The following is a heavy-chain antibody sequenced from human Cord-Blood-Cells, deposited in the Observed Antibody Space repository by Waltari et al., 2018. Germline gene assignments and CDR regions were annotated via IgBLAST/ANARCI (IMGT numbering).Heavy chain of an antibody. J-gene: IGHJ4*02. CDR1: GFTFSSYW. CDR3: ARDGIDFWSGFDY. CDR2: IKQDGSEK. V-gene: IGHV3-7*01. D-gene: IGHD3-3*01. Sequence: EVQLVESGGGVVQPGGSLRLSCDAPGFTFSSYWMSRVRQAPGKGLEWVANIKQDGSEKYYVDSVKGRFTISRDNAKNSLYLQMNSLRAEDTAVYYCARDGIDFWSGFDYWGQGTLVTVSS.